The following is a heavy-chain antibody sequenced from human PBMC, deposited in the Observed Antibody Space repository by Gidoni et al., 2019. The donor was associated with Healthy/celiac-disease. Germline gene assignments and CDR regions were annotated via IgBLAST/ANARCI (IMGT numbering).Heavy chain of an antibody. CDR3: AKDGDIVVVPAAIRAYSYLQPLDY. Sequence: EVPLLESGGGLVQPVGSLRLSCSASGFTFISDAMSWVRHAPGKGLEWVSAISGSGGSTYYADSVKGRFTISRDNSKNTLYLQMNSLRAEDTAVYYCAKDGDIVVVPAAIRAYSYLQPLDYWGQGTLVTVSS. CDR2: ISGSGGST. J-gene: IGHJ4*02. V-gene: IGHV3-23*01. CDR1: GFTFISDA. D-gene: IGHD2-2*02.